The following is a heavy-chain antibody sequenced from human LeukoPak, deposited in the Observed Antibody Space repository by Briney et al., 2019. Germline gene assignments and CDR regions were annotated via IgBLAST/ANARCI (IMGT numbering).Heavy chain of an antibody. J-gene: IGHJ4*02. CDR2: INPNSGGT. V-gene: IGHV1-2*02. CDR1: GYTFTGYY. D-gene: IGHD6-19*01. CDR3: ARLGEPQWLVPDY. Sequence: ASVKVSCKASGYTFTGYYMHWVRQAPGQGLEWMGWINPNSGGTNYAQKFQGRVTMTRDTSISTAYMELSRLRSDDTAVYYCARLGEPQWLVPDYWGQGTLVTVSS.